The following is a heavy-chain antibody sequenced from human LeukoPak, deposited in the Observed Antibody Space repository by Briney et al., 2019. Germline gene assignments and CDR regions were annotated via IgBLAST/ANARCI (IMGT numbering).Heavy chain of an antibody. CDR1: GFTFSSYG. J-gene: IGHJ4*02. Sequence: GGSLRLSCAASGFTFSSYGMYWVRQAPARGLEGVAFIRYDGNNKYYAESVKGRFTISRDNSKNTLFLQMNSLRAEDMAVYYCAKDPSRDFWSGYHVDYWGQGTLVTVSS. CDR2: IRYDGNNK. CDR3: AKDPSRDFWSGYHVDY. V-gene: IGHV3-30*02. D-gene: IGHD3-3*01.